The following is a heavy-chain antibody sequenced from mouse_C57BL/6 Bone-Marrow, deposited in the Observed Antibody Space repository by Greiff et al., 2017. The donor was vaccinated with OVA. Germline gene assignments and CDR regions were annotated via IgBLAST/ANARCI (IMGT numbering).Heavy chain of an antibody. Sequence: VQLQQSGPELVKPGASVKISCKASGYAFSRSWMNWVKQRPGKGLEWIGRIYPGDGDTNYNGKFKGKATLTADKSSSTAYMQLSSLTSEDSAVYFCARIYGSSDYWGQGTTLTVSS. V-gene: IGHV1-82*01. CDR2: IYPGDGDT. CDR3: ARIYGSSDY. J-gene: IGHJ2*01. CDR1: GYAFSRSW. D-gene: IGHD1-1*01.